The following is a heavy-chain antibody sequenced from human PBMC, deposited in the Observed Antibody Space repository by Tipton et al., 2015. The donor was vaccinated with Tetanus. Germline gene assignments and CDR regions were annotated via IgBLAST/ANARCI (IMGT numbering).Heavy chain of an antibody. CDR1: GYTFTSYY. Sequence: QLVQSGPEVKKPGASVKVSCKASGYTFTSYYMHWVRQAPGQGLEWMGIINPSGGSTSYAQKFQGRVTMTRDTSTSTVYMELSSLRSEDTAVYYCARVATMVRGVIRDYFDYWGQGTLVTVSS. J-gene: IGHJ4*02. D-gene: IGHD3-10*01. V-gene: IGHV1-46*01. CDR3: ARVATMVRGVIRDYFDY. CDR2: INPSGGST.